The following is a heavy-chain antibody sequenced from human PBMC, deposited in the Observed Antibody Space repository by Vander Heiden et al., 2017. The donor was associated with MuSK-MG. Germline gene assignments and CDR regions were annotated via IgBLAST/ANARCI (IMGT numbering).Heavy chain of an antibody. CDR3: ARLAHDWFDP. J-gene: IGHJ5*02. CDR1: GFSFSDYY. V-gene: IGHV3-11*01. CDR2: ISMSGTTI. Sequence: QVQLVESGGGLVKPRGSLRLSCEASGFSFSDYYMSWIRQAPGKGLEWISYISMSGTTIYYADSVKGRFTISRDNAKNSLYLQMNSLRVEDTAVYYCARLAHDWFDPWGQGTLVTVSS.